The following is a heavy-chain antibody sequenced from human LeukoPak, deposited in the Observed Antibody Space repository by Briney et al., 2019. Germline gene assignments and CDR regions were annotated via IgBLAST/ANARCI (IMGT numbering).Heavy chain of an antibody. V-gene: IGHV1-8*01. D-gene: IGHD3-10*01. CDR1: GYTFTSYE. J-gene: IGHJ5*02. CDR2: MNPNSGNT. Sequence: ASVKVSCKASGYTFTSYEINWVRQATGQGLEWMGWMNPNSGNTGYAQKFQGRVTMTRNTSISTAYMELSSLRSGDTAVYYCAGAPMITMVRGARRGWFDPWGQGTLVTVSS. CDR3: AGAPMITMVRGARRGWFDP.